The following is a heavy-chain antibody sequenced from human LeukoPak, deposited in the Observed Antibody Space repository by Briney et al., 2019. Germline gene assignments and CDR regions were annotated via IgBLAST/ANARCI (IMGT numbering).Heavy chain of an antibody. CDR2: ISSSGSTI. Sequence: GGSLRLSCAASGFTFSDYYMSWIRQAPGKGLEWVSYISSSGSTIYYADSVKGRFTISRDNAKNSLYLQMNSLRAEDTAVYYCASGQLLPSDAFDIWGQGTMVTVSS. J-gene: IGHJ3*02. D-gene: IGHD6-19*01. V-gene: IGHV3-11*04. CDR1: GFTFSDYY. CDR3: ASGQLLPSDAFDI.